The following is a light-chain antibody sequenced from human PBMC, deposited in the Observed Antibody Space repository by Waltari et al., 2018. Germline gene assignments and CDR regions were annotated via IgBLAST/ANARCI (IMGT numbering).Light chain of an antibody. CDR1: QSVGWS. J-gene: IGKJ1*01. Sequence: EIVLTQSPGTLSLSPWERATLSCSSSQSVGWSLAWYQQKPCQAPRLLIYGTSTTAPGIPDRCNGGGSRTDFCITISRLEPEDFAVYHCQHYVRLPVTFGQGTKVEIK. CDR2: GTS. CDR3: QHYVRLPVT. V-gene: IGKV3-20*01.